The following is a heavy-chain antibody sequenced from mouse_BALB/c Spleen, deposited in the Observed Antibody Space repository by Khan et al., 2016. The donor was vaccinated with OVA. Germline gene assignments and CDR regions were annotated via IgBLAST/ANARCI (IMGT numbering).Heavy chain of an antibody. V-gene: IGHV1S135*01. CDR3: TRHGYVAWFTY. J-gene: IGHJ3*01. CDR1: GYSFTTYY. D-gene: IGHD2-2*01. Sequence: EVELVESGPELMKPGASVKISCKASGYSFTTYYLHWVMQSHGESLEWIGYVDPFSGGTTYNQKFKGKATLTVDKSCSTAYMHLSNLTSEDSAVYYCTRHGYVAWFTYWGQGTLVTVSA. CDR2: VDPFSGGT.